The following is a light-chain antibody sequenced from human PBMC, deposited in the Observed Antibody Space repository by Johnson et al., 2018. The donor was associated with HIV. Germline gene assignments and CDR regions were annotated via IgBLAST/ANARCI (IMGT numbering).Light chain of an antibody. CDR1: SSNIGNNY. J-gene: IGLJ1*01. V-gene: IGLV1-51*01. Sequence: QSVLTQPPSVSAAPGQKVTISCSGSSSNIGNNYVSWYQQLPGTAPKLLIYDNNKRPSGIPDRFSGSKSGTSATLGITGLQTGDEADYYCGTWDSSLSASYFFGTGPKVPVL. CDR3: GTWDSSLSASYF. CDR2: DNN.